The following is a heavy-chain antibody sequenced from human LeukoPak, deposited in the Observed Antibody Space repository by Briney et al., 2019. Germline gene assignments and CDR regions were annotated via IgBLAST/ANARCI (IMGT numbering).Heavy chain of an antibody. CDR2: INHSGST. D-gene: IGHD5-12*01. CDR1: GGSFSGYY. CDR3: ARVLRYSGNQTYYYYYGMEV. V-gene: IGHV4-34*01. Sequence: SETLSLTCAVYGGSFSGYYWSWIRQPPGKGLEWIGEINHSGSTNYNPSLKSRVTISVDTSKNQFSLKLSSVTAADTAVYYCARVLRYSGNQTYYYYYGMEVWGQGTTVTVSS. J-gene: IGHJ6*02.